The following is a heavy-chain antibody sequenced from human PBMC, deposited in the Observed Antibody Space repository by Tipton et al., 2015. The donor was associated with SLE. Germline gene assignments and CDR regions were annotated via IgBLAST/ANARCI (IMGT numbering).Heavy chain of an antibody. D-gene: IGHD5-18*01. V-gene: IGHV4-61*09. CDR1: GGSMSSDTYY. CDR2: VSSRGSP. CDR3: ARLHGYSYGLNWFDP. J-gene: IGHJ5*02. Sequence: TLSLTCTVSGGSMSSDTYYWSWIRQPAGKGLECIGHVSSRGSPTYHPSPKNRVTISVDTSKNQFSLRLTSVTAADTAVYYCARLHGYSYGLNWFDPWGQGTLISVSS.